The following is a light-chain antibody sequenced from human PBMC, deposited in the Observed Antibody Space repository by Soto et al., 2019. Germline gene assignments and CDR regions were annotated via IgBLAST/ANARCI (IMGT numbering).Light chain of an antibody. CDR3: QQYDNLPLT. CDR2: DAS. J-gene: IGKJ4*01. CDR1: QDISNY. V-gene: IGKV1-33*01. Sequence: DIQMTQSPSSLSASVGDRVTITCQASQDISNYLNWYQQKPGNAPKLLIYDASNLETGVPSRFSGGGSAAYFTFTISSLQPEDIATYYCQQYDNLPLTFGGGTKVDIK.